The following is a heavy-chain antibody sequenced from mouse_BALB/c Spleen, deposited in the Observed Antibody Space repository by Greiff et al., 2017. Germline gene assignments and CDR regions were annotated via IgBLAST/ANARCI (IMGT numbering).Heavy chain of an antibody. CDR3: ARQDAMDY. CDR2: ISSGSSTI. V-gene: IGHV5-17*02. CDR1: GFTFSSFG. Sequence: EVKLMESGGGLVQPGGSRKLSCAASGFTFSSFGMHWVRQAPEKGLEWVAYISSGSSTIYYADTVKGRFTISRDNPKNTLFLQMTSLRSEDTAMYYCARQDAMDYWGQGTSVTVSS. J-gene: IGHJ4*01.